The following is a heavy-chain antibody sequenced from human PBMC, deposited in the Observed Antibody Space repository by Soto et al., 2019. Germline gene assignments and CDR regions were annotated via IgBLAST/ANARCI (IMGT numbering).Heavy chain of an antibody. D-gene: IGHD6-13*01. CDR3: TTVHSSSWYYYYYYMDV. CDR1: GFTFSSYA. V-gene: IGHV3-30-3*01. Sequence: GGSLRLSCAASGFTFSSYAMHWVRQAPGKGLEWVAVISYDGSNKYYADSVKGRFTISRDNSKNTLYLQMNSLRTEDTAVYYCTTVHSSSWYYYYYYMDVWGQGTTVTVAS. CDR2: ISYDGSNK. J-gene: IGHJ6*03.